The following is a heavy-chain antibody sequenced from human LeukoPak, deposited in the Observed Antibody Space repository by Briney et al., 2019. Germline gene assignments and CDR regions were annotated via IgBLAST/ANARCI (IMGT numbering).Heavy chain of an antibody. Sequence: ASVKVSCKASGYTFTSYYMHWVRQAPGQGLEWMGIINPNGGSTSYAQKFQGRVTMTRDTSTSTVYMELGSLRSEDTAVYYCARGGSSGERLYDFWGQGTLVTVSS. J-gene: IGHJ4*02. CDR3: ARGGSSGERLYDF. CDR1: GYTFTSYY. V-gene: IGHV1-46*01. CDR2: INPNGGST. D-gene: IGHD3-10*01.